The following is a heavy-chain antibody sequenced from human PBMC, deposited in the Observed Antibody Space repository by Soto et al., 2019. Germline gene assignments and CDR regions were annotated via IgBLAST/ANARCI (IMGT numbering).Heavy chain of an antibody. CDR1: GFTFSSYA. V-gene: IGHV3-23*01. D-gene: IGHD3-10*01. J-gene: IGHJ4*02. CDR2: ISGSGGST. Sequence: GGSLRLSCAASGFTFSSYAMSWVRQAPGKGLEWVSAISGSGGSTYYADSVKGRFTISRDNSKNTLYLQMNSLRAEDTAVYYCAKTYGSGSPTPDRVSRPLYYFDYWGQGTLVTVSS. CDR3: AKTYGSGSPTPDRVSRPLYYFDY.